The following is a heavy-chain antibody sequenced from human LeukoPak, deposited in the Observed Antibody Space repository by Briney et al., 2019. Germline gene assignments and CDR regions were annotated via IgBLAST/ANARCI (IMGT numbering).Heavy chain of an antibody. J-gene: IGHJ4*02. CDR3: AASTSSEGYYFDY. D-gene: IGHD2-2*01. Sequence: ASVKVSCKASGYTFTSYYMHWVRQAPGQGLEWMGIINPSGGSTSYAQKFQGRVTMTRDTPTSTVYMELSSLRSEDTAVYYCAASTSSEGYYFDYWGQGTLVTVSS. CDR2: INPSGGST. V-gene: IGHV1-46*01. CDR1: GYTFTSYY.